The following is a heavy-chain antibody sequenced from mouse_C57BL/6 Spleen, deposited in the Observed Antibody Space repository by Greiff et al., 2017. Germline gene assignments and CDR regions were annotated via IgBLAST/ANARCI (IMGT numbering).Heavy chain of an antibody. Sequence: EVQVVESGEGLVKPGGSLKLSCAASGFTFSSSAMSWVRQTPEKRLEWVAYISSGGDYIYYADTVKGRFTISRDNARNTLYLQMSSLKSEDTAMYYCTRSYGSSYGYFDVWGTGTTVTVSS. CDR1: GFTFSSSA. CDR2: ISSGGDYI. D-gene: IGHD1-1*01. J-gene: IGHJ1*03. V-gene: IGHV5-9-1*02. CDR3: TRSYGSSYGYFDV.